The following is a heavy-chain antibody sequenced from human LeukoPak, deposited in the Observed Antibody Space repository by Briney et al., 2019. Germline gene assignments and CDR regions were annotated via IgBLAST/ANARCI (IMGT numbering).Heavy chain of an antibody. CDR3: ARAIAVAGTDY. J-gene: IGHJ4*02. CDR2: ISSSSSYI. D-gene: IGHD6-19*01. V-gene: IGHV3-21*01. CDR1: GFTFSSYS. Sequence: GGSLRLSCAASGFTFSSYSMNWVRQAPGKGLEWVSSISSSSSYIYYADSVKGRFTISRDNAKNSLYLQMNSLRAEDTAVYYCARAIAVAGTDYWGQGTLVTVSS.